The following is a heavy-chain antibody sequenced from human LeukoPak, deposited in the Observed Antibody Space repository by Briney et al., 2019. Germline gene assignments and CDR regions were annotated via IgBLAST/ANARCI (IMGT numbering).Heavy chain of an antibody. CDR2: IGTDGGTT. CDR3: VGSSFDY. J-gene: IGHJ4*02. CDR1: GLTLSSYA. D-gene: IGHD5-12*01. V-gene: IGHV3-64D*09. Sequence: GGSLRLSCSVSGLTLSSYAMHWVRQAPGKGLEYVSAIGTDGGTTYYTDLAKGRFTISRDNSKNTLYLQMTSLRPEDTALYYRVGSSFDYWGQGTLVTVSS.